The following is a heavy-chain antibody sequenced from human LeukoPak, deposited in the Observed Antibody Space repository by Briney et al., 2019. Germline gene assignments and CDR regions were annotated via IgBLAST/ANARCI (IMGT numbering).Heavy chain of an antibody. Sequence: GGSLRLSXAASGFTFSSYSMNWVRQAPGKGLEWVSSISSSSSYIYYADSVKGRFTISRDNAKNSLYLQMNSLRAEDTAVYYCARDLFQKGNWFDPWGQGTLVTVSS. V-gene: IGHV3-21*01. J-gene: IGHJ5*02. D-gene: IGHD2/OR15-2a*01. CDR2: ISSSSSYI. CDR3: ARDLFQKGNWFDP. CDR1: GFTFSSYS.